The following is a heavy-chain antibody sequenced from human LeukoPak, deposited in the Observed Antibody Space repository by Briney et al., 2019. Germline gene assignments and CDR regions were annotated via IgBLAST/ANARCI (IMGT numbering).Heavy chain of an antibody. CDR1: GFTVSSNY. CDR3: AREGTYYYDSSGYWLEDYFDY. V-gene: IGHV3-66*01. Sequence: GGSLRLSCAASGFTVSSNYMSWVRQAPGEGLEWVSVIYSGGSTYYADSVKGRFTISRDNSKNTLYLQMNSLRAEDTAVYYCAREGTYYYDSSGYWLEDYFDYWGQGTLVTVSS. J-gene: IGHJ4*02. D-gene: IGHD3-22*01. CDR2: IYSGGST.